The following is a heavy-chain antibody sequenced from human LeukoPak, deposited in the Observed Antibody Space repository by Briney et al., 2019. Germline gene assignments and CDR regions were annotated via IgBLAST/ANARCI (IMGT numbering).Heavy chain of an antibody. CDR2: IYYSGST. CDR3: ARLPVLDY. Sequence: SETLSLTRTVSGGSISSYYWSWIRQPPGKGLEWIGSIYYSGSTYYNPSLKSRVTISVDTSKNQFSLKLSSVTAADTAVYYCARLPVLDYWGQGTLVTVSS. CDR1: GGSISSYY. J-gene: IGHJ4*02. V-gene: IGHV4-59*05. D-gene: IGHD2-2*01.